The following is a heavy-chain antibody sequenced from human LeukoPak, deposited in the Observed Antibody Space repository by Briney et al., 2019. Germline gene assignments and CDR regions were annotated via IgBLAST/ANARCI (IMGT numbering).Heavy chain of an antibody. D-gene: IGHD3-16*01. V-gene: IGHV3-21*01. CDR3: GRAFPPLRTSSAGDL. CDR2: ISGLSTHI. Sequence: GGSLRLSCSASGSTFSDYGMNWVRQAPGKGLEWVSSISGLSTHIYYGDSVKGRFSISRDNAKNSVYLQMNSLGVEDTAIYYCGRAFPPLRTSSAGDLWGQGILVTVSS. J-gene: IGHJ4*02. CDR1: GSTFSDYG.